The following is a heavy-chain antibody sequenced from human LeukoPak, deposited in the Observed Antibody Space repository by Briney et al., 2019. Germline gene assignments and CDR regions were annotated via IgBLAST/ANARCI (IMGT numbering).Heavy chain of an antibody. CDR3: AKHGYYDSGLSWYYFDY. Sequence: PGGSLRLSCAASGFTFSSYGMHWVRQAPGKGLEWVSAISGSAVYTYYADSVKGRFTISRDNSKNTLYLQMNSLRAEDTAVYYCAKHGYYDSGLSWYYFDYWGQGTLATVSS. J-gene: IGHJ4*02. V-gene: IGHV3-23*01. CDR2: ISGSAVYT. D-gene: IGHD3-10*01. CDR1: GFTFSSYG.